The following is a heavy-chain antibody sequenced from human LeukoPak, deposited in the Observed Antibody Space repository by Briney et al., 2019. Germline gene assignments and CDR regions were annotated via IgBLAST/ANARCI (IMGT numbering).Heavy chain of an antibody. J-gene: IGHJ4*02. V-gene: IGHV6-1*01. CDR1: GGSVSSNSDA. D-gene: IGHD3-10*01. CDR3: ARGVSMFDY. Sequence: SQTLSLTCAMSGGSVSSNSDAWNWIRQSPSRGLEWLGRTYRRSRWFTDYAVSVRSRITINPDTSGNQFSLQLNSVTPEDTAVYYCARGVSMFDYWGQGTLVTVSS. CDR2: TYRRSRWFT.